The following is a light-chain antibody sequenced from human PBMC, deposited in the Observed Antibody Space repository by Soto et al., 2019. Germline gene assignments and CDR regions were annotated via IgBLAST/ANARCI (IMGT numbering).Light chain of an antibody. Sequence: QSVLTQPPSTSGTPGQRVTISCSGSSSNIGSNTVHWYQQIPGTAPKLLIYTNNQRSSGVSDRFSGSKSDTSASLVISGLQSEDEADYYCATWDKGLTGVVFGGGTKLTVL. CDR2: TNN. J-gene: IGLJ2*01. V-gene: IGLV1-44*01. CDR3: ATWDKGLTGVV. CDR1: SSNIGSNT.